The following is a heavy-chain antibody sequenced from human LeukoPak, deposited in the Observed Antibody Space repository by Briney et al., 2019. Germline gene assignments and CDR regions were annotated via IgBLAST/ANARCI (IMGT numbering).Heavy chain of an antibody. D-gene: IGHD6-13*01. Sequence: AGGSLRLSCAASGFTFSSYAMSWVRQAPGKGLEWVSAISGSGGSTYYADSVKGRFTISRDNSKNTLYLQMNSLRAEDTAVYYCAKLRRSYIAAGDNWFDPGGQGTLVTVSS. CDR2: ISGSGGST. CDR3: AKLRRSYIAAGDNWFDP. CDR1: GFTFSSYA. J-gene: IGHJ5*02. V-gene: IGHV3-23*01.